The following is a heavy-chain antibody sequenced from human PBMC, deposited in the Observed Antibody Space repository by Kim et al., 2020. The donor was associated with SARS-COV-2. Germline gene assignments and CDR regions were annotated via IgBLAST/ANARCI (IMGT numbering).Heavy chain of an antibody. J-gene: IGHJ4*02. CDR2: ISASGGST. V-gene: IGHV3-23*01. CDR1: GFTFSSFA. CDR3: ARGDGLDY. Sequence: GGSLRLSCAASGFTFSSFAMSWVRQAPGKGLEWVSAISASGGSTYDADSVKGRFTISRDNSKNTLYLQMNNLRAEDTALYFCARGDGLDYWGQGTLVTVS.